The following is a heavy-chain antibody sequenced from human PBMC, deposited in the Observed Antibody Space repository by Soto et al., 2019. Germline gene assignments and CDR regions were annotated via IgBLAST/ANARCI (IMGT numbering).Heavy chain of an antibody. CDR3: ASELIYGSGSYS. CDR2: ISAYNGNT. D-gene: IGHD3-10*01. Sequence: QVQLVQSGAEVKKPGASVKVSCKASGYTFTSYGISWLRQAPGQGLEWMGWISAYNGNTNYAQKLQGRVTKTTDTATSTAHMELRSLRSDVTAVYYCASELIYGSGSYSWGQGTRVTVSS. V-gene: IGHV1-18*01. CDR1: GYTFTSYG. J-gene: IGHJ4*02.